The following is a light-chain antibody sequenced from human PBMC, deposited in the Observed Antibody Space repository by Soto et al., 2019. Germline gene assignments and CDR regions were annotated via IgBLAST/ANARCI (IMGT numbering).Light chain of an antibody. J-gene: IGKJ1*01. Sequence: DFLMTQSPHTLSASIGKRVPIPCLARQNIRSRLAWSQQKPGKAPNLLIYAASSLESGIPQRFSGSGSGTEFTLTISSLQTDDFAVYYCQQYENLPHTFGQGTKVDIK. CDR2: AAS. V-gene: IGKV1-5*01. CDR3: QQYENLPHT. CDR1: QNIRSR.